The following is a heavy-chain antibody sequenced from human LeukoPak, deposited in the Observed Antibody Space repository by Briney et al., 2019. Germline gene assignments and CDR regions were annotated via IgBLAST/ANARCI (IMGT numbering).Heavy chain of an antibody. Sequence: GGSLRLSCAASGFTFSSYAMSWVRQAPGKGLEWVSAISGGGGNTYYADSVKGRFIISRDNSKNTLYLQMNSLRAEDTAVYYCVKDQGYGSGSYHWFDPWGQGTLVTVSS. V-gene: IGHV3-23*01. J-gene: IGHJ5*02. CDR2: ISGGGGNT. CDR3: VKDQGYGSGSYHWFDP. CDR1: GFTFSSYA. D-gene: IGHD3-10*01.